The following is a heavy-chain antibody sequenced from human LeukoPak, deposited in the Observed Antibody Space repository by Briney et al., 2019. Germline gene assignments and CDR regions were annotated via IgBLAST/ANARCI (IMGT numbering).Heavy chain of an antibody. CDR1: GFTFSSYG. Sequence: GGSLRLSCAASGFTFSSYGMSWVRQAPGKGLEWVSAISGSGGSAYYADSVKGRFTISRDNSKNTLYLQMNSLRAEDTAVYYCAKEAYCSSTSCYHVGNWFDPWGQGTLVTVSS. V-gene: IGHV3-23*01. CDR3: AKEAYCSSTSCYHVGNWFDP. D-gene: IGHD2-2*01. J-gene: IGHJ5*02. CDR2: ISGSGGSA.